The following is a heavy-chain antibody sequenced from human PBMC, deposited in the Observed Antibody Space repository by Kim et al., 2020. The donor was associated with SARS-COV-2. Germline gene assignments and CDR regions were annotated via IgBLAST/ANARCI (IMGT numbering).Heavy chain of an antibody. V-gene: IGHV3-23*01. CDR2: ISGSGDTT. CDR1: GFTFSNYG. D-gene: IGHD6-13*01. CDR3: ANPRQPDY. Sequence: GGSLRLSCVASGFTFSNYGMSWVRQAPGKGLERVSGISGSGDTTTYADSVKGRFTISRDNSKNTLYLQMSSLRAEDTAIYYCANPRQPDYWGQGTLVTVSS. J-gene: IGHJ4*02.